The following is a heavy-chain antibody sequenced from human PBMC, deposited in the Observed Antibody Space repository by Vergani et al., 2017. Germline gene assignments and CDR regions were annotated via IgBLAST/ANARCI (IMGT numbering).Heavy chain of an antibody. V-gene: IGHV1-46*02. D-gene: IGHD2-21*01. CDR2: LNPATGHT. Sequence: VQLVQSGAEVRKPGASVTVSCTAAGYIFKNYYIHWLRQAPGQAFEWMGILNPATGHTTSAQKFMGRVDMTRDPSTDTSTRTVQMTLSSLRSEDTAVYYCARSIGYCAGATCRAYYFDHWGQGTRVTVSS. J-gene: IGHJ5*02. CDR3: ARSIGYCAGATCRAYYFDH. CDR1: GYIFKNYY.